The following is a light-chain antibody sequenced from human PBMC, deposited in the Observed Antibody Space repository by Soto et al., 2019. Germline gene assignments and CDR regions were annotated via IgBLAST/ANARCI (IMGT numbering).Light chain of an antibody. V-gene: IGKV3-15*01. CDR2: GAS. J-gene: IGKJ5*01. CDR1: QSVDSN. Sequence: EIVLTQSPGTLSLSPGERATLSCRASQSVDSNLAWYQQKPGQAPRLLIYGASTRATGIPARFSGSGSGTDFTLTITRLEPEDFAMYYCQQYNNWPITFGQGTRLEIK. CDR3: QQYNNWPIT.